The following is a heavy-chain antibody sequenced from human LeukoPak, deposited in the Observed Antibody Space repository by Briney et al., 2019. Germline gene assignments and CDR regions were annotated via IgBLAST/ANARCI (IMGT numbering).Heavy chain of an antibody. CDR3: AKSRLSGINDAFDI. CDR2: ISGSGVIT. Sequence: GGTLRLSCAASGLTFINFGMTWVRQAPGKGLEWVSAISGSGVITFYADSVKGRFTISRDNSKNTLYLQMNSLRAEDTALYYCAKSRLSGINDAFDIWGQGTMVTVSS. CDR1: GLTFINFG. V-gene: IGHV3-23*01. D-gene: IGHD3-3*01. J-gene: IGHJ3*02.